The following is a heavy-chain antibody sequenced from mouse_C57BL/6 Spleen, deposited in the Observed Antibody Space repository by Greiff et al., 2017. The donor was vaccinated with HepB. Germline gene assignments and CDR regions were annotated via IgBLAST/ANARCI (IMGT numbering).Heavy chain of an antibody. D-gene: IGHD1-1*01. V-gene: IGHV1-82*01. CDR3: ARAYYGSSYGYFDY. CDR2: IYPGDGDT. CDR1: GYAFSSSW. Sequence: QVQLKQSGPELVKPGASVKISCKASGYAFSSSWMNWVKQRPGKGLEWIGRIYPGDGDTNYNGKFKGKATLTADKSSSTAYMQLSSLTSEDSAVYVCARAYYGSSYGYFDYWGQGTTLTVSS. J-gene: IGHJ2*01.